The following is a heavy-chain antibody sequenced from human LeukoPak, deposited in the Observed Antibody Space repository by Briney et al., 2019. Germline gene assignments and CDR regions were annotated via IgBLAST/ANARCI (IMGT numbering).Heavy chain of an antibody. CDR3: ARDMDDFWSGPTKY. CDR2: ISSSSSYI. J-gene: IGHJ4*02. CDR1: GFTFSSYS. V-gene: IGHV3-21*01. Sequence: GGSLRLSCAASGFTFSSYSMNWVRQAPGKGLEWVSSISSSSSYIYYADSVKGRFTISRDNAKNSLYPQMNSLRAEDTAVYYCARDMDDFWSGPTKYWGQGTLVTVSS. D-gene: IGHD3-3*01.